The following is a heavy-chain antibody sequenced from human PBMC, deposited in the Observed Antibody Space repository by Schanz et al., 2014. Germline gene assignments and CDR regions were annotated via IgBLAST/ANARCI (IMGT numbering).Heavy chain of an antibody. CDR1: GFTFDDHA. Sequence: EVQLVESGGGLVQPGRSLRLSCAASGFTFDDHAMHWVRQVPGKGLEWVSGISWNSGNIAYADSVKGRFTISRDNAKNSLYLQMNSLRDEDTAVYYCARDSDRATMVRTYNWFDPWGQGTLVTVSS. D-gene: IGHD3-10*01. J-gene: IGHJ5*02. CDR3: ARDSDRATMVRTYNWFDP. CDR2: ISWNSGNI. V-gene: IGHV3-9*01.